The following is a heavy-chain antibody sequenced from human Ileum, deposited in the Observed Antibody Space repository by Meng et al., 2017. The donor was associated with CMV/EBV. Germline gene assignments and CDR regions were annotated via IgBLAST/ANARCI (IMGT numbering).Heavy chain of an antibody. CDR3: AREYSSSSGRSFDH. Sequence: SCAASGFTFSSYSLNWVRQAPGKGLEWISYISSSSTTIYYADSVKGRFTISRDNAKNSLYLQMNSLRAEDTAVYYCAREYSSSSGRSFDHWGQGTLVTVSS. J-gene: IGHJ4*02. CDR2: ISSSSTTI. D-gene: IGHD6-6*01. CDR1: GFTFSSYS. V-gene: IGHV3-48*04.